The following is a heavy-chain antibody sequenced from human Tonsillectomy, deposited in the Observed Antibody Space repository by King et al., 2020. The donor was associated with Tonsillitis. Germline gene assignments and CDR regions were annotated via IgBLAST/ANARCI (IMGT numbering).Heavy chain of an antibody. J-gene: IGHJ6*02. D-gene: IGHD6-13*01. CDR3: ATSIGQQGLKNYGMDV. Sequence: QLVQSGGGVVQPGGSLRLSCAASGFTFSSYGMHWVRQAPGKGLEWVAFIRYDGSNKYYADSVKGRFTISRDNSKNTLYLQMNSLRAEDTAVYYCATSIGQQGLKNYGMDVWGQGTTVTVSS. CDR2: IRYDGSNK. CDR1: GFTFSSYG. V-gene: IGHV3-30*02.